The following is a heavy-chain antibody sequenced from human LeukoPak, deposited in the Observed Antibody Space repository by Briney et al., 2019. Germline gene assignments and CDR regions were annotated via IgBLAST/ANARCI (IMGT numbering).Heavy chain of an antibody. CDR1: GFTFSDYY. Sequence: GGSLRLSCAASGFTFSDYYMSWIRQAPGKGLEWVSYISSSGSTIYYADSVKGRFTISRDNAKNSLYLQMNSLRAEDTAVDYCAREGGTAILNWFDPWGQGTLVTVSS. J-gene: IGHJ5*02. CDR3: AREGGTAILNWFDP. V-gene: IGHV3-11*04. D-gene: IGHD5-18*01. CDR2: ISSSGSTI.